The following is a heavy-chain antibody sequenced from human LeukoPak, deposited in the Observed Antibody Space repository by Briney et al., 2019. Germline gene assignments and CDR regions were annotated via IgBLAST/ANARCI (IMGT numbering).Heavy chain of an antibody. CDR3: ARDREQVSGSYHYYYHYRAV. D-gene: IGHD1-26*01. V-gene: IGHV4-59*01. J-gene: IGHJ6*03. CDR2: IYYSGST. Sequence: SETLSLTCTVSGGSISSYYWSWIRQPPGKGLEWIGYIYYSGSTNYNHSLKSRVTISVDTSKNQFSLKLSSVTAADTAVYYCARDREQVSGSYHYYYHYRAVWPKGTTVTVSS. CDR1: GGSISSYY.